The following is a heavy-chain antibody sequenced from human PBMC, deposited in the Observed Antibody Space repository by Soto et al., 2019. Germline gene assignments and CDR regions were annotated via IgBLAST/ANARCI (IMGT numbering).Heavy chain of an antibody. D-gene: IGHD2-2*01. J-gene: IGHJ5*02. CDR3: GRDLTSHATCIVP. CDR2: IYYTGKT. Sequence: SETLSRTCSVCGDYIHVGGYYWTWIRQRPGKGLEWMGYIYYTGKTYYNPSLESRLTVSVDRSKNQFSLRLTSVPDADTAVYFCGRDLTSHATCIVPWGQGTLLTVFS. CDR1: GDYIHVGGYY. V-gene: IGHV4-30-4*01.